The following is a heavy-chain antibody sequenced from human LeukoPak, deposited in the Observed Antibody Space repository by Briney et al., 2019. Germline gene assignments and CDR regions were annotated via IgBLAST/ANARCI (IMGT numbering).Heavy chain of an antibody. J-gene: IGHJ4*02. CDR3: AGRGDILTGYYSW. V-gene: IGHV1-69*06. D-gene: IGHD3-9*01. CDR1: GGTFSSYA. Sequence: ASVKVSCKASGGTFSSYAISWVRQAPGQGLEWIGGIIPIFGTANYAQKFQGRVTITADKSTSTAYMELSSLRSEDTAVYYCAGRGDILTGYYSWWGQGTLVTVSS. CDR2: IIPIFGTA.